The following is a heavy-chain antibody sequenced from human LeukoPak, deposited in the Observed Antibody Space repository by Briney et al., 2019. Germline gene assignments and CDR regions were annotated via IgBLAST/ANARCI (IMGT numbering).Heavy chain of an antibody. CDR1: GYSISSGNY. D-gene: IGHD3-10*01. Sequence: PSETLSLTCAASGYSISSGNYWGWIRQAPGRGLEWIGSIYHNGNTYYNPSLKSRVSISVDTSKNEFSVRVTSVTVADTALYYCARQRLGGFDPWGQGTLVIVSS. V-gene: IGHV4-38-2*01. J-gene: IGHJ5*02. CDR2: IYHNGNT. CDR3: ARQRLGGFDP.